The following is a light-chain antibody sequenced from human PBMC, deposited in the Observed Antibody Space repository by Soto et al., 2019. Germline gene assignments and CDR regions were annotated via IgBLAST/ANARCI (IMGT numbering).Light chain of an antibody. J-gene: IGLJ1*01. Sequence: QSVLTQPASVFGFFGQPFTISSPGTPRNIAGYNYISWYQQLPGKAPKLMIYQVTIRPSGISNRFSGSKSGNTASLTISGLQAEDEADYYCTSFSSSTSLYVFGTGTKVTVL. CDR3: TSFSSSTSLYV. CDR2: QVT. CDR1: PRNIAGYNY. V-gene: IGLV2-14*01.